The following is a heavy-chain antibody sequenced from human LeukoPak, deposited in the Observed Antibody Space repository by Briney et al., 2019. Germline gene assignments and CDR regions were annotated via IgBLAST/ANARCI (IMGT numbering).Heavy chain of an antibody. CDR3: ARDGIAVADGNCLDY. V-gene: IGHV4-39*02. CDR2: IYYSGST. Sequence: SETLSLTCTVSGGSISSSSYYWGWIRQPPGKGLEWIGSIYYSGSTYYNPSLKSRVTISLDTSKNQFSLKLTSVTAADTAVYYCARDGIAVADGNCLDYWGQGTLVTVSS. J-gene: IGHJ4*02. D-gene: IGHD6-19*01. CDR1: GGSISSSSYY.